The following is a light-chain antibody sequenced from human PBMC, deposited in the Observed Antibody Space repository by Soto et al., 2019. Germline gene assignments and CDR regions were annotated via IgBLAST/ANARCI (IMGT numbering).Light chain of an antibody. CDR1: SGHSSYI. J-gene: IGLJ2*01. CDR2: LEGSGSY. Sequence: QLVLTQSSSASASLGSSVKLTCTLSSGHSSYIIAWHQQQLGKAPRYLMKLEGSGSYNKGSGVPDRFSGSSSGADRYLTISNLQSEDEADYYCETWDSNTYTVFGGGTKLTVL. V-gene: IGLV4-60*03. CDR3: ETWDSNTYTV.